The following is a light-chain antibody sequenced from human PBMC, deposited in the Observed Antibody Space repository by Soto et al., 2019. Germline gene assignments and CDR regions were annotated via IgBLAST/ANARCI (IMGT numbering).Light chain of an antibody. CDR3: HQAGGFPLP. CDR1: QGINNW. J-gene: IGKJ4*01. Sequence: DIQMTQSPSSVSASVGDRVTITCRASQGINNWLAWYQQKLGKAPKLLIYAASSLQSGVPSRFSGSGSGTDFTLSINSLQPEDFATYYCHQAGGFPLPFGGGTKVEL. CDR2: AAS. V-gene: IGKV1-12*01.